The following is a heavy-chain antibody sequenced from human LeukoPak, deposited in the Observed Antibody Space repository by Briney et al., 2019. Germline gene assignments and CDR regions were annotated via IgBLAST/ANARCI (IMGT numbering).Heavy chain of an antibody. CDR3: ARGITIFGVVIPYYFDY. CDR1: GGSISSYY. J-gene: IGHJ4*02. Sequence: PSETLSLTCTVSGGSISSYYWSWIRQPPGKGLEWIGEINHSGSTNYNPSLKSRVTISVDTSKNQFSLKLSSVTAADTAVYYCARGITIFGVVIPYYFDYWGQGTLVTVSS. D-gene: IGHD3-3*01. CDR2: INHSGST. V-gene: IGHV4-34*01.